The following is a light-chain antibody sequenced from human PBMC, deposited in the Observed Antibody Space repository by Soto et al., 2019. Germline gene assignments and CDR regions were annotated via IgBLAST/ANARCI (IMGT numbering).Light chain of an antibody. CDR2: AAS. J-gene: IGKJ1*01. CDR1: QSVSSS. Sequence: EIVMTQSPATLSVSPGERATLSCRASQSVSSSLAWYQQKPGQAPRLLIYAASTRATGIPARFSGSGSGTEFTLTISSLQSEDSAVYYCQQYTNWWTFGQGTKVEIK. CDR3: QQYTNWWT. V-gene: IGKV3-15*01.